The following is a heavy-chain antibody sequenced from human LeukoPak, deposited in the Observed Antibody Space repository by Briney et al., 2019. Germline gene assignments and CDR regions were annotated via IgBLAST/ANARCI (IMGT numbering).Heavy chain of an antibody. CDR3: ARDAVDTANAV. V-gene: IGHV3-74*01. J-gene: IGHJ6*02. Sequence: GGSLRLSCAASGFTFSIHWMTWVRQAPGKGLVWVSHINSDGSITSYADSVKGRFTISRDNAKNTLYLQMNSLRAEDTAVYYCARDAVDTANAVWGQGTTVTVSS. D-gene: IGHD5-18*01. CDR1: GFTFSIHW. CDR2: INSDGSIT.